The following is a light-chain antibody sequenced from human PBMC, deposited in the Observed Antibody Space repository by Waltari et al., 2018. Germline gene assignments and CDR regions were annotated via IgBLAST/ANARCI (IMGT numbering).Light chain of an antibody. V-gene: IGKV3-20*01. CDR1: PSVGRA. J-gene: IGKJ1*01. CDR2: DTS. Sequence: EIVLTQSPGTLALSPGERATLSCRASPSVGRALAWYQQKPGQAPRLLNDDTSTRATGIPDRFSGSGSGTDFSLTISRVEPEDFAVYYCQMYVRLPVTFGQGTKVEVK. CDR3: QMYVRLPVT.